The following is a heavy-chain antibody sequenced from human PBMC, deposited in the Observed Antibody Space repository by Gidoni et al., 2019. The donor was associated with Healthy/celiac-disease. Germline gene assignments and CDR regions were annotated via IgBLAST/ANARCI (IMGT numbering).Heavy chain of an antibody. CDR3: AKDISWGSYPESAFDI. J-gene: IGHJ3*02. CDR2: ISGSGGST. D-gene: IGHD3-16*02. V-gene: IGHV3-23*01. CDR1: GFTFSSYA. Sequence: EVQLLESGGGLVQPGGSLRLSCAASGFTFSSYAMSWVRQAPGKGLEWVSAISGSGGSTYYADSVKGRFTISRDNSKNTLYLQMNSLRAEDTAVYYCAKDISWGSYPESAFDIWGQGTMVTVSS.